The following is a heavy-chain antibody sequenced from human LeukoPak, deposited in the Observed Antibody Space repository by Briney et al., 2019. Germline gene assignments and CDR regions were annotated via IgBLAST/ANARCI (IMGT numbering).Heavy chain of an antibody. D-gene: IGHD3-9*01. CDR1: GFTFSSYW. J-gene: IGHJ4*02. V-gene: IGHV3-7*03. Sequence: GGSLRLSCAASGFTFSSYWMNWARQAPGKGLEWVASINHNGNVNYYVDSVKGRFTISRDNAKNSLYLQMNSLRAEDTAVYYCARVGGYDILTGYYPEYYFDYWGQGTLVTVSS. CDR2: INHNGNVN. CDR3: ARVGGYDILTGYYPEYYFDY.